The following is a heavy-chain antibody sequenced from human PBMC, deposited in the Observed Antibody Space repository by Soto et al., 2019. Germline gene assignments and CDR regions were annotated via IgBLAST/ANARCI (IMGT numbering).Heavy chain of an antibody. Sequence: QVQLQESGPGLVKPSQTLSLTCTVSGGSISSGGYYWSWIRQHPGKGLEWIGYIYYSGRTYYNPYLKSRVSISVDNTKNQLSQQLRSVTAADTAVYYCGTDGPGAFDIWGQGTMVTVSS. V-gene: IGHV4-31*03. CDR3: GTDGPGAFDI. CDR1: GGSISSGGYY. J-gene: IGHJ3*02. CDR2: IYYSGRT.